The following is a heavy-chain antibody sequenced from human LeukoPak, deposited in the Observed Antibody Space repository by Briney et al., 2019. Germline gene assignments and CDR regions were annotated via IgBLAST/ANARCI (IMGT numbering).Heavy chain of an antibody. CDR2: VNHSGRT. D-gene: IGHD2-15*01. V-gene: IGHV4-34*01. J-gene: IGHJ4*02. CDR3: ARDRAALIGLHY. CDR1: GGSFSGYW. Sequence: SETLSLTCAVYGGSFSGYWWTWIRQSPGKGLEWIGEVNHSGRTNYNPSLKSRVSISVDRSKKQFSLKLSSVTAADTAVYYCARDRAALIGLHYWGQGTPVTVSS.